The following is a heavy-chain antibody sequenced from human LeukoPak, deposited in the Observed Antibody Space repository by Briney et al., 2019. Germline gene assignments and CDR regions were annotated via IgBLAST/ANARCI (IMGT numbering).Heavy chain of an antibody. V-gene: IGHV3-49*04. J-gene: IGHJ4*02. Sequence: GGSLRLSCAAFGFTFSHYAMNWVRQAPGKGLEWVGFIRSKAYGGTTEYAASVKGRFTISRDDSKSIAYLQMNSLKTEDTAVYYCTRVIVATKDYWGQGTLVTVYS. CDR2: IRSKAYGGTT. D-gene: IGHD5-12*01. CDR3: TRVIVATKDY. CDR1: GFTFSHYA.